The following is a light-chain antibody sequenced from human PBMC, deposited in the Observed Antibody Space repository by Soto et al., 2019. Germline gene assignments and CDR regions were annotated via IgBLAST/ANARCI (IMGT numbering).Light chain of an antibody. J-gene: IGKJ2*01. Sequence: DIQMTQSPSSLSASVGDRVTITCRASQNINTYLNWYQQKPGKAPKLLIYAASSLQSGVPSRFSGSGSGTVFTLTISSLQPEDFATYYCQQSYSTPYTFGQGTKLEIK. V-gene: IGKV1-39*01. CDR2: AAS. CDR1: QNINTY. CDR3: QQSYSTPYT.